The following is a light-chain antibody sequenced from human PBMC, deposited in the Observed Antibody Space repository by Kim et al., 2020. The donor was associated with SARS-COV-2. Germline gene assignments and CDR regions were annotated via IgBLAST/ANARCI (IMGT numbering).Light chain of an antibody. J-gene: IGLJ3*02. Sequence: QTTTLTCTENSNNVDLQGEAWLQQHQGHPPKLLAYRDTNRPSGISERLSASRSGSTASLTITGLQPEDEADYYCSAWDSSLSSWVFGGGTQLTVL. CDR3: SAWDSSLSSWV. CDR2: RDT. V-gene: IGLV10-54*01. CDR1: SNNVDLQG.